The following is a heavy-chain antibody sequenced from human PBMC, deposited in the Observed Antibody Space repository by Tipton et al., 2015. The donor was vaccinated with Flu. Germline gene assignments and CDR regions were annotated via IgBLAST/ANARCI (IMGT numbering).Heavy chain of an antibody. J-gene: IGHJ5*02. Sequence: SLRLSCRGSGFTFGDYGMTWVRQAPGKGLEWVGFIGSNAYGGTTEYAASVQGRFIISRDDSKNIVFLQMNRLKTEDTGLYYCARDRTTAISPWVFNGLDPWGQGTMVTVSS. CDR1: GFTFGDYG. CDR2: IGSNAYGGTT. CDR3: ARDRTTAISPWVFNGLDP. V-gene: IGHV3-49*04. D-gene: IGHD1-1*01.